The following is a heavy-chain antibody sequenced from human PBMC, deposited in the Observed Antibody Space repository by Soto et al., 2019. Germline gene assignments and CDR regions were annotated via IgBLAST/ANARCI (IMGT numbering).Heavy chain of an antibody. Sequence: GASVKVSCKASGYTFTSYGISWVRQAPGQGLEWMGWISAYNGNTNYAQKLQGRVAMTTDTSTSTAYMELRSLRSDDTAVYYCASTPSGYCSGGSCYYWFDPWGQGTLVTVSS. D-gene: IGHD2-15*01. CDR2: ISAYNGNT. J-gene: IGHJ5*02. CDR3: ASTPSGYCSGGSCYYWFDP. V-gene: IGHV1-18*01. CDR1: GYTFTSYG.